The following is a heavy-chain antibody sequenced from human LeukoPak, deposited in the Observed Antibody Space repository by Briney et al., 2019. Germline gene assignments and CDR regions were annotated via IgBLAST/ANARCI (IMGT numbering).Heavy chain of an antibody. CDR2: ISYDGSNK. CDR3: ARDRLSSGSYFTGEY. CDR1: GFTLSSYA. Sequence: QPGRSLRLSCAASGFTLSSYAMHWVRQAPGKGLEWVAVISYDGSNKYYADSVKGRFTISRDNSKNTLYLQMNSLRAEDTAVYYCARDRLSSGSYFTGEYWGQGTLVTVSS. J-gene: IGHJ4*02. D-gene: IGHD1-26*01. V-gene: IGHV3-30-3*01.